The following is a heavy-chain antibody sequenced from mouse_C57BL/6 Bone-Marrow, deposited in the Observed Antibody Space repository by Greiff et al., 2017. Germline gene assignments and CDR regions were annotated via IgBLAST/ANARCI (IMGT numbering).Heavy chain of an antibody. Sequence: QVQLQQPGAELVKPGASVKMSCKASGYTFTSYWITWVKQRPGQGLAWIGDIYPGSGSTNYNEKFKSKATLPVDTSSSTAYMQLSSLTSEDSAVYYCARGGFYYGSSYAMDYWGQGTSVTVSS. V-gene: IGHV1-55*01. CDR3: ARGGFYYGSSYAMDY. CDR1: GYTFTSYW. CDR2: IYPGSGST. J-gene: IGHJ4*01. D-gene: IGHD1-1*01.